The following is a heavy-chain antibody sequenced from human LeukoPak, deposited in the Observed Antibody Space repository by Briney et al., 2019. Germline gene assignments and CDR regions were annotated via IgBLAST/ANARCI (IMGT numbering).Heavy chain of an antibody. V-gene: IGHV4-61*01. CDR3: ASVAELQIGY. CDR2: INYIGDT. Sequence: SETLSLTCTVSGGSVSTDKFYWSWIRQPPGKGLEWIGYINYIGDTSYSPSLKSRVTISVDTSKNRFSLKLRSVTAADTAVYYCASVAELQIGYWGQGALVTVSS. J-gene: IGHJ4*02. CDR1: GGSVSTDKFY. D-gene: IGHD1-7*01.